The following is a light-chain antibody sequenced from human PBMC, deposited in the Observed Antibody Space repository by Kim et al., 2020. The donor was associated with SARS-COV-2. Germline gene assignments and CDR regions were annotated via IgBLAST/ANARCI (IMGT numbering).Light chain of an antibody. CDR3: LLSYSGARV. V-gene: IGLV7-46*01. J-gene: IGLJ3*02. CDR2: DTN. CDR1: TGAVTSGHY. Sequence: PGGTVTLTCGSSTGAVTSGHYPYWFQKKPGQAPRTLIYDTNNKHSWTPARFSGSLLGGKAALTLSGAQPEDEAEYYCLLSYSGARVFGGGTQLTVL.